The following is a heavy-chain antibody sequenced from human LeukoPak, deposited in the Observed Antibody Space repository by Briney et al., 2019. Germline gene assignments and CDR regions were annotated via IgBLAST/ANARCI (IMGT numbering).Heavy chain of an antibody. CDR3: ASRSSIAARYAFDI. CDR2: IIPIFGTA. D-gene: IGHD6-6*01. CDR1: GGTFSSYA. Sequence: GASVKVSCKASGGTFSSYAISWVRQAPGQGLEWMGGIIPIFGTANYAQKFQGRVTITADESTSTAYMELSSLRSEDTAVHYCASRSSIAARYAFDIWGQGTMVTVSS. J-gene: IGHJ3*02. V-gene: IGHV1-69*13.